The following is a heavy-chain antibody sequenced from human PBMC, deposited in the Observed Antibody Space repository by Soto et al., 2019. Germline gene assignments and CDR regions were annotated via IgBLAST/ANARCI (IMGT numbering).Heavy chain of an antibody. V-gene: IGHV3-74*01. CDR1: GYTFSPFW. J-gene: IGHJ3*01. Sequence: EVQLVESGGGLVQPGESLRLSCAASGYTFSPFWMHWVRQAPGKGLVWVSHINSDGSTIVYADSVKGRFTISRDNAKNTLYLQMNSRKAEDTAVYYCVRDRGYPDSFDVWGRGTMVTVSS. CDR3: VRDRGYPDSFDV. D-gene: IGHD3-10*01. CDR2: INSDGSTI.